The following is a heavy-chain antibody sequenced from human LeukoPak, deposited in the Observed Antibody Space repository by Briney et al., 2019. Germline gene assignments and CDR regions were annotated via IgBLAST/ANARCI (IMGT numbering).Heavy chain of an antibody. CDR1: GFTFSSYE. J-gene: IGHJ4*02. CDR2: ISSSGSTI. CDR3: ARGLNYYDSSGYYS. D-gene: IGHD3-22*01. V-gene: IGHV3-48*03. Sequence: PGGSLRLSCAASGFTFSSYEMNWVRQARGKGLEWVSYISSSGSTIYYADSVKGRFTISRDNAKNSLYLQMNSLRAEDTAVYYCARGLNYYDSSGYYSWGQGTLVTVSS.